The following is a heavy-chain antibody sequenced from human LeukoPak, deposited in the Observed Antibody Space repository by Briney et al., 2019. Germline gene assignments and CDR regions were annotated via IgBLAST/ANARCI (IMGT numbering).Heavy chain of an antibody. Sequence: GGSLRLSCAASGFTFSSYAMSWVRQAPGQGLEWVSVITGRGGATYNADSVKGRFTISRDNSKNTLYLQMNSLRAEDTAVYYCAKDTAYYYDSSGSIDIWGQGTMVTVSS. CDR2: ITGRGGAT. J-gene: IGHJ3*02. CDR1: GFTFSSYA. V-gene: IGHV3-23*01. CDR3: AKDTAYYYDSSGSIDI. D-gene: IGHD3-22*01.